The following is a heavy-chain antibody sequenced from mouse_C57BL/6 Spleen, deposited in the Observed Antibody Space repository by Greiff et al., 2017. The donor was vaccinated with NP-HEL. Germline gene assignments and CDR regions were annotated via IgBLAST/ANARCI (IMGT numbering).Heavy chain of an antibody. D-gene: IGHD2-5*01. CDR3: ARRAYYSNYGDYAMDY. J-gene: IGHJ4*01. Sequence: VQLQQPGAELVKPGASVKLSCKASGYTFTRYWMQWVKQRPGPGLEWIGEIDPSDSYTNYNQKFKGKATLTVDTSSSTAYMQLSSLTSEDSAVYYCARRAYYSNYGDYAMDYWGQGTSVTVSS. V-gene: IGHV1-50*01. CDR2: IDPSDSYT. CDR1: GYTFTRYW.